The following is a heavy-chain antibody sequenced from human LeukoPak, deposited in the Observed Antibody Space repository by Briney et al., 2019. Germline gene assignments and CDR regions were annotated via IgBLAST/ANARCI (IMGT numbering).Heavy chain of an antibody. CDR1: GFTFSNYW. D-gene: IGHD3-22*01. Sequence: GGSLRLSCEGSGFTFSNYWMGWVRQAPGKGLQWVANIKADGSEKYYVDSVRGRFTISRDNAKNSLYLQMNSLRAEDTAVYYCATYSSLNRREFQYWGQGTLLTVSS. V-gene: IGHV3-7*01. CDR2: IKADGSEK. CDR3: ATYSSLNRREFQY. J-gene: IGHJ1*01.